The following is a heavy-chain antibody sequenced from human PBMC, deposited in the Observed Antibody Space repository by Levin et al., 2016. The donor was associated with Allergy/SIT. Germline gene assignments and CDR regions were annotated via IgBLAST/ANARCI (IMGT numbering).Heavy chain of an antibody. CDR2: IWYDGSNK. D-gene: IGHD6-19*01. CDR3: ARDRIKTGQWLVRSDYYYGMDV. Sequence: GGSLRLSCAASGFTFSSYGMHWVRQAPGKGLEWVAVIWYDGSNKYYADSVKGRFTISRDNSKNTLYLQMNSLRAEDTAVYYCARDRIKTGQWLVRSDYYYGMDVWGQGTTVTVSS. J-gene: IGHJ6*02. CDR1: GFTFSSYG. V-gene: IGHV3-33*01.